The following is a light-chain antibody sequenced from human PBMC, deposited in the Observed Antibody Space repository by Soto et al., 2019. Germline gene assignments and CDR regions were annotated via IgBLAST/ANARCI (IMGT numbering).Light chain of an antibody. CDR3: QQYGRSPWT. V-gene: IGKV3-20*01. J-gene: IGKJ1*01. CDR1: QSISSSY. CDR2: GAS. Sequence: EIVLTQSPGTLSLSPGKRATLSYRASQSISSSYLAWYQQRPGQAPRLFIYGASSRATGIPDRFSGSGSGTDFTLTISRLEPEYYAVYCCQQYGRSPWTFGQGTKVDIK.